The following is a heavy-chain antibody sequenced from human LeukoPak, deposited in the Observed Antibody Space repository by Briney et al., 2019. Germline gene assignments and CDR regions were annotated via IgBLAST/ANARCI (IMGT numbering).Heavy chain of an antibody. Sequence: ASVKVSFKSSGGTFSSFIINWVRQAPGQGLEWMGGVIPVFGVPNYAQRFQGRVTITADESTSTVYLYLTSLRSEDTAVYFCTRGSAGIAPATTKNFFDFWGQGTLVTVSS. CDR2: VIPVFGVP. CDR3: TRGSAGIAPATTKNFFDF. D-gene: IGHD1-26*01. CDR1: GGTFSSFI. J-gene: IGHJ4*02. V-gene: IGHV1-69*13.